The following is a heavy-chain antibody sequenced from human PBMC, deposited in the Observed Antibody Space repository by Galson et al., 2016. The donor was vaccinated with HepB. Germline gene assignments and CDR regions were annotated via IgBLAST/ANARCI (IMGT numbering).Heavy chain of an antibody. J-gene: IGHJ4*02. V-gene: IGHV7-4-1*02. Sequence: SVKVSCKASGYTFNTLALSWVRQAPGQGLEWMGWINTNTGIPTYAQGFTGRFVFSLDASVSAAYLQISSLKTEDTAFYFCARSTLSGPFFDYWGQGALVTVAS. CDR3: ARSTLSGPFFDY. D-gene: IGHD2-15*01. CDR2: INTNTGIP. CDR1: GYTFNTLA.